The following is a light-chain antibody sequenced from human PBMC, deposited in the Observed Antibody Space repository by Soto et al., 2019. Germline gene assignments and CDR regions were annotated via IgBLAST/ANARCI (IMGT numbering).Light chain of an antibody. Sequence: TQSPSSLSASVGDRVTIPCRASQSISSWLAWYQQKPGQAPGLLIYEASTRATGIPARFSGSGSGTDFTLTISSLEPEDFAVYYCQQHANWPLTFGGGTKVDI. J-gene: IGKJ4*01. V-gene: IGKV3-11*01. CDR3: QQHANWPLT. CDR2: EAS. CDR1: QSISSW.